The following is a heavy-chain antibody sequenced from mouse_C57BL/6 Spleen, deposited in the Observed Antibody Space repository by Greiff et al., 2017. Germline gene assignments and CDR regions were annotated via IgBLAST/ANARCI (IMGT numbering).Heavy chain of an antibody. CDR2: IRNKANGYTT. V-gene: IGHV7-3*01. J-gene: IGHJ4*01. D-gene: IGHD2-4*01. CDR1: GFTFTDYY. CDR3: ARDDYDYAMDY. Sequence: EVMLVESGGGLVQPGGSLSLSCAASGFTFTDYYMSWVHQPPGKALEWLGFIRNKANGYTTEYSASVKGRFTISRDNSQSILYLQMNALRAEDSAAYYCARDDYDYAMDYWGQGTSVTVSS.